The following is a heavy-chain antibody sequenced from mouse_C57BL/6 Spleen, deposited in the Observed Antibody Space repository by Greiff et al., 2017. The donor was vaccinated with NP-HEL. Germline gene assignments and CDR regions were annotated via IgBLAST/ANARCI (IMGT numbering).Heavy chain of an antibody. CDR3: ARHPDYFDY. V-gene: IGHV5-9*01. Sequence: EVHLVESGGGLVKPGGSLKLSCAASGFTFSSYTMSWVRQTPEKRLEWVATISGGGGNTYYPDSVKGRFTISRDNAKNTLYLQMSSLRSEDTALYYCARHPDYFDYWGQGTTLTVSS. J-gene: IGHJ2*01. CDR2: ISGGGGNT. CDR1: GFTFSSYT.